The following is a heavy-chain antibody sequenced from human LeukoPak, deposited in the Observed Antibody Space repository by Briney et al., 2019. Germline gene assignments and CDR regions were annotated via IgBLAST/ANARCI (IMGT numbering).Heavy chain of an antibody. Sequence: PGKSLRLSCAASGFTFSNYAMHWVRQAPGQGLEWVAFISYDGSEKYYADSAKGRFTISRDNSENTLYLQMNSLRAEDTALYYCTSKLRGSRFDFDYWGQGALVTVSS. CDR3: TSKLRGSRFDFDY. D-gene: IGHD3-10*01. CDR1: GFTFSNYA. V-gene: IGHV3-30*04. CDR2: ISYDGSEK. J-gene: IGHJ4*02.